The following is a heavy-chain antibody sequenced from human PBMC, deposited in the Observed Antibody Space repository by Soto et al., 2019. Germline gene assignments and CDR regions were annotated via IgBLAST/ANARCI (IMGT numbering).Heavy chain of an antibody. CDR1: GFTFSSYE. D-gene: IGHD3-10*01. J-gene: IGHJ6*02. CDR2: ISSSGSTI. CDR3: ARDGRGYRSAGSFYYGMDF. V-gene: IGHV3-48*03. Sequence: QSGGSLRLSCAASGFTFSSYEMNWVRQAPGKGLEWVSYISSSGSTIYYADSVKGRFTISRDNAKNSLYLQMNSLRAEDTAVYYCARDGRGYRSAGSFYYGMDFWGQGTTVTVSS.